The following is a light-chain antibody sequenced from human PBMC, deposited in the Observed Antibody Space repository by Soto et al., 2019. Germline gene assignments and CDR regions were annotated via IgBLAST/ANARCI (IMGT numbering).Light chain of an antibody. CDR2: GAS. V-gene: IGKV3-15*01. CDR3: QQSNNWLFT. CDR1: QSVSSN. J-gene: IGKJ3*01. Sequence: EVVMTQSPATLSVSPGERATLSSRASQSVSSNLAWYQQKPGQAPRLLIYGASTRATGIPARFSGSGSGTEFILTISSLQSEDFAVYYCQQSNNWLFTFGPGTKVDIK.